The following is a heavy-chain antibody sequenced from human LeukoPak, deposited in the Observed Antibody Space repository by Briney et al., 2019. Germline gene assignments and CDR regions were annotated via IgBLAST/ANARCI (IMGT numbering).Heavy chain of an antibody. CDR3: AKEPNPYSSGWYFQD. CDR2: VSHDGSTT. J-gene: IGHJ1*01. CDR1: GFTFTNYG. V-gene: IGHV3-30*18. D-gene: IGHD6-25*01. Sequence: GGSLRLSCAASGFTFTNYGMQWVRQAPGKGLEWVAVVSHDGSTTFYADSVKGRFTISRDNSKNTLDLQMDSLRPEDTAMYYCAKEPNPYSSGWYFQDWGQGTLVTVSS.